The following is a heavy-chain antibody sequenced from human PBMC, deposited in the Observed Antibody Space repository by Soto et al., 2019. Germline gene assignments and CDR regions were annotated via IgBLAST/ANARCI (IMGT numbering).Heavy chain of an antibody. J-gene: IGHJ4*02. V-gene: IGHV4-59*05. CDR3: AMSLRYSSGWRTSNFDY. Sequence: SEPLSLTCTVSGGSISSHYWSWIRQPPGKGLEWIGSIYYSGSTYYNPSLKSRVTISVDTSKNQFSLKLSSVTAADTAVYYCAMSLRYSSGWRTSNFDYWGQGTLVTVSS. CDR2: IYYSGST. D-gene: IGHD6-19*01. CDR1: GGSISSHY.